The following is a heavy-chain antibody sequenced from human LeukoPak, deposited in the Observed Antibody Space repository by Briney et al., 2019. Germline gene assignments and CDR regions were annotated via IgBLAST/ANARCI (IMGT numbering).Heavy chain of an antibody. CDR1: GYTFTVYY. J-gene: IGHJ4*02. D-gene: IGHD2-2*01. CDR2: INPNSGGT. V-gene: IGHV1-2*02. CDR3: ARGRCSSRSCYLFDY. Sequence: AAVKVSCKSSGYTFTVYYIHMVRQAPGQGLEWMGWINPNSGGTSYAQKFQGRVTMTRDTSISTAYMELSRLRSDDTAVYYCARGRCSSRSCYLFDYWGQGTLVTVSS.